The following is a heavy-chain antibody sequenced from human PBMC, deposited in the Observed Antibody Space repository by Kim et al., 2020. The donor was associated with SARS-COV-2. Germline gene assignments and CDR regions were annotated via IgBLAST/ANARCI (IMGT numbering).Heavy chain of an antibody. V-gene: IGHV3-74*03. D-gene: IGHD3-10*01. CDR3: ARSRFDSFGIYGLDV. Sequence: GGSLRLSCTASGFTFNTYWMHWVRQRPGKELVWVSLINTDGQRTTYAKAVEGRFTISRDNAENTLFLQMNSLKAEDTAMYYCARSRFDSFGIYGLDVWGQGTAVTVSS. CDR1: GFTFNTYW. CDR2: INTDGQRT. J-gene: IGHJ6*02.